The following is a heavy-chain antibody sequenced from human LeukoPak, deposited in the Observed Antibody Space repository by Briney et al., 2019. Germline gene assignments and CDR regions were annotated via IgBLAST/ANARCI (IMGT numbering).Heavy chain of an antibody. CDR1: GFTVSSNH. Sequence: PGGSLRLSCAASGFTVSSNHMTWVRQAPGKGLEWVSVTYSGGSTYYADSVKGRFTISRDNSKNTLYLQMNSLRAEDTAVYYCAKVRLWFGELGGFDYWGQGTLVTVSS. CDR3: AKVRLWFGELGGFDY. CDR2: TYSGGST. J-gene: IGHJ4*02. V-gene: IGHV3-66*01. D-gene: IGHD3-10*01.